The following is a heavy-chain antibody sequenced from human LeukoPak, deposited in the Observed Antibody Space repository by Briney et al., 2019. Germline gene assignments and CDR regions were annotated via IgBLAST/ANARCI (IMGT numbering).Heavy chain of an antibody. D-gene: IGHD3-22*01. CDR2: IKSDGST. CDR1: GFTFSSYW. Sequence: PGGSLRLSCAASGFTFSSYWMHWVRHAPGKGLVWVSRIKSDGSTNYADSVKGRFTISRDNAKNTVSLQMSSLRAEDTGVYYCARAPSEIGGYYPEYFRHWGQGRLVTVSS. CDR3: ARAPSEIGGYYPEYFRH. V-gene: IGHV3-74*01. J-gene: IGHJ1*01.